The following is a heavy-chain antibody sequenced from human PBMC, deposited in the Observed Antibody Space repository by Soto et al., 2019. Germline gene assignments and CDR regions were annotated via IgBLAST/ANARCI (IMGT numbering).Heavy chain of an antibody. D-gene: IGHD4-4*01. J-gene: IGHJ6*02. Sequence: PSETLSLTCTVSGGSISSGDYYWSWIRQPPGKGLEWIGYIYYSGSTYYNPSLKSRVTISVDTSKNRFSLKLSSVTAADTAVYYCAREPPTVTERGYYYGMDVWGQGTTVTVSS. CDR3: AREPPTVTERGYYYGMDV. CDR1: GGSISSGDYY. CDR2: IYYSGST. V-gene: IGHV4-30-4*01.